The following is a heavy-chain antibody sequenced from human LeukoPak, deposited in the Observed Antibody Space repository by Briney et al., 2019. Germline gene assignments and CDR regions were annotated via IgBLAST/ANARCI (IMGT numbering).Heavy chain of an antibody. V-gene: IGHV3-30*18. Sequence: GRSLRLSCAASGFTFSSYGMHWVRQAPGKGLEWVAVISYDGSNKYYADSVKGRFTISRDNSKNTLYLQMNSLRAEDTAVYYCAKGAPPRYFYDSSGLATTNWFDPWGQGTLVTVSS. J-gene: IGHJ5*02. D-gene: IGHD3-22*01. CDR3: AKGAPPRYFYDSSGLATTNWFDP. CDR2: ISYDGSNK. CDR1: GFTFSSYG.